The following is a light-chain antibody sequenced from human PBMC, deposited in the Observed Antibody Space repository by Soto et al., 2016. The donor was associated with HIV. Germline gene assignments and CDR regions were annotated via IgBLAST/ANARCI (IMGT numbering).Light chain of an antibody. V-gene: IGLV3-21*02. CDR1: NIGSKS. CDR2: DDS. Sequence: YVLNQPPSVSVAPGQTARISCGGNNIGSKSVHWYQEKPGQAPVLVVHDDSDRPSGIPERFSGSNSGNTATLTISRVEAGDEADYYCQVWDSSSDHPGVFGGGTKLTVL. J-gene: IGLJ3*02. CDR3: QVWDSSSDHPGV.